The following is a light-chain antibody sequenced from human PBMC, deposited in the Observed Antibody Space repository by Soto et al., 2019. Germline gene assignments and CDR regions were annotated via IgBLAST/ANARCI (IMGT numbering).Light chain of an antibody. CDR1: SSDVGSYNL. CDR3: CSYAGGTSVVV. V-gene: IGLV2-23*02. Sequence: QSALNQPASVSGSPGQSITISCTGTSSDVGSYNLVSWYQQHPGESPKVIIYEVTKRPSGISNRFSGSKSGKTVSLTISGLQAEDEADYFCCSYAGGTSVVVFGGGTKLTFL. CDR2: EVT. J-gene: IGLJ2*01.